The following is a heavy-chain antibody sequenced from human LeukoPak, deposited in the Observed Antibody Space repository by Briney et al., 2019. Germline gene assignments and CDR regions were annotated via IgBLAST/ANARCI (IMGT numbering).Heavy chain of an antibody. CDR1: GFTVSSNY. J-gene: IGHJ4*02. CDR2: IYSGGST. Sequence: GGSLRLSCAASGFTVSSNYMSWVRQAPGKGLEWVSLIYSGGSTYYADSVEGRSTISRDYSKNTLYLQMNSLRGEDTAVYYCARRGYDYGSPFDYWGQGTLVTVS. D-gene: IGHD5-18*01. CDR3: ARRGYDYGSPFDY. V-gene: IGHV3-53*01.